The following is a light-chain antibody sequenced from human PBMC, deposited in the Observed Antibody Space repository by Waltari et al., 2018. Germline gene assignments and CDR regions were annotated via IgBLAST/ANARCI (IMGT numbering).Light chain of an antibody. Sequence: IFLTQSPGTLSLSPGDTASLSCKASQSLGTNYLARYQHKPGQAPRLLIYGASSRAAGIPDRFSGSGSGTDFTLTISRLEPEDFAVYYCQQYASSVLYTFGQGTKLEIK. CDR3: QQYASSVLYT. CDR1: QSLGTNY. CDR2: GAS. V-gene: IGKV3-20*01. J-gene: IGKJ2*01.